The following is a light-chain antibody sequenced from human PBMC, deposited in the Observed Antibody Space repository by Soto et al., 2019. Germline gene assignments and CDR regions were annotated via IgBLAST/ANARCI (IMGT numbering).Light chain of an antibody. CDR2: EVN. CDR3: RSFAGSGTCV. Sequence: LAQRGFVSESTCRSIAIHCTGTSGDIGTYNLVSWYQQHPGKAPKLMISEVNKRPSGVSDRFSGSKSGDTASLTISGLRTEDEADYYCRSFAGSGTCVFVTGTKVTVL. CDR1: SGDIGTYNL. V-gene: IGLV2-23*02. J-gene: IGLJ1*01.